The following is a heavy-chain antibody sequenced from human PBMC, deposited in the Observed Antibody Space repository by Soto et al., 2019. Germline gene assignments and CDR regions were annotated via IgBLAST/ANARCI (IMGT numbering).Heavy chain of an antibody. Sequence: QVQLVQSGAEVKKPGASVKVSCKASGYTFTSYGFSWVRQAPGQGLEWMGWINGYTGNTHYAQKLQGRVTMTTDTTTSTAYMELWTMVYDETAVYYCARSWVTGRGGVDVWGQGTTVTVSS. V-gene: IGHV1-18*01. J-gene: IGHJ6*02. CDR3: ARSWVTGRGGVDV. D-gene: IGHD1-26*01. CDR2: INGYTGNT. CDR1: GYTFTSYG.